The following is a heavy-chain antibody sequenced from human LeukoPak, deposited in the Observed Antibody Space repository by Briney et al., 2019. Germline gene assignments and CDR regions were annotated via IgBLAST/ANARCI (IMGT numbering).Heavy chain of an antibody. V-gene: IGHV3-21*01. CDR2: ISSSSSYI. CDR3: AREGDHYDSSGYYS. D-gene: IGHD3-22*01. Sequence: GGSLRLSCAASGFTFSSYSMNWVRQAPGKGLEWVSSISSSSSYIYYADSVKGRFTISRDNAKNSLYLQMNSLRAEDTAVYYCAREGDHYDSSGYYSWGQGTLVTVSS. J-gene: IGHJ4*02. CDR1: GFTFSSYS.